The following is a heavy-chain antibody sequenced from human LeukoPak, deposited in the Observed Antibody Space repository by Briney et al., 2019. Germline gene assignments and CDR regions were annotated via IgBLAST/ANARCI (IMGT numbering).Heavy chain of an antibody. CDR2: IIPIFGTA. CDR3: ARDTGSSGRFDY. J-gene: IGHJ4*02. CDR1: GGTFSSYA. D-gene: IGHD6-19*01. Sequence: GASVKVSCKASGGTFSSYAISWVRQAPGQGLEWMGGIIPIFGTANYAQKFQGRVTITADESTSTAYMELSSLRSEDTAVYYCARDTGSSGRFDYWGQGTLVTVSP. V-gene: IGHV1-69*13.